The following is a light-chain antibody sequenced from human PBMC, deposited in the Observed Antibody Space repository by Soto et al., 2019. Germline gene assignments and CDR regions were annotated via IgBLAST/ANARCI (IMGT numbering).Light chain of an antibody. CDR2: DAS. CDR1: QSVSSY. CDR3: QQRSNWPIT. J-gene: IGKJ5*01. V-gene: IGKV3-11*01. Sequence: IVMTQSPATLPVSPGEGATLSCRASQSVSSYLAWYQQKPGQAPRLLIYDASNRASGIPARFSGSGSGTDFTLTISSLEPEDFAVYYCQQRSNWPITFGQGTRLEIK.